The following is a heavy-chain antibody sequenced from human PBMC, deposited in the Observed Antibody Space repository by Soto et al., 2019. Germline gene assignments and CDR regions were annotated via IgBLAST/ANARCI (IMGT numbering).Heavy chain of an antibody. CDR3: GRRGLDY. CDR1: GYTFTSYG. CDR2: INTYNGDR. J-gene: IGHJ4*02. V-gene: IGHV1-18*01. Sequence: QVQLVQSGTEVKKPGASVKVSCKTSGYTFTSYGITWVRQAPGQGLEWMGWINTYNGDRGYVQKFQGRLTVTADTSTSTSYMELRSLRSDDTAVYYCGRRGLDYWGQGTLVNVSS.